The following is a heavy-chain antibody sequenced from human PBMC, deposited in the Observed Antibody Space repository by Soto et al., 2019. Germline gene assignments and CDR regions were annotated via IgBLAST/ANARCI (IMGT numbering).Heavy chain of an antibody. V-gene: IGHV3-11*01. CDR3: ARAVDPWSTFDS. J-gene: IGHJ4*02. CDR2: ISGNGTPI. D-gene: IGHD1-1*01. CDR1: GFTFNDYY. Sequence: PGGSLRLSCAASGFTFNDYYMSWIRQAPGKGLEWVSYISGNGTPIYYADSVKGRFTISRDKAKNSLCLQMNGLRAEDTAVYYCARAVDPWSTFDSWGQGTLVTVSS.